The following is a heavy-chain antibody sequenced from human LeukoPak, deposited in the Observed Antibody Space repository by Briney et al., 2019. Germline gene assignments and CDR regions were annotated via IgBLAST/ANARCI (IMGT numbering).Heavy chain of an antibody. CDR2: ISAYNGNT. V-gene: IGHV1-18*01. CDR1: GYTFTSYG. CDR3: TRDLGTYKSYGSIFFDY. J-gene: IGHJ4*02. D-gene: IGHD3-10*01. Sequence: GASVKVSCKASGYTFTSYGLSWVRQAPGQGLEWMGWISAYNGNTNYAQKFQGRVTMTTDTSTSTAYMELRSLRSDDTAVYYCTRDLGTYKSYGSIFFDYWGQGALVTVSS.